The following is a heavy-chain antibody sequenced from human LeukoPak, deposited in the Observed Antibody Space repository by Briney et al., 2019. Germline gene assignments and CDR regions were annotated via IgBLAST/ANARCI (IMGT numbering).Heavy chain of an antibody. D-gene: IGHD3-22*01. CDR2: INPNSGGT. Sequence: ASVKVSCKASGYTFTGYYMHWVRQAPGQGLEWMGWINPNSGGTNYAQKLQGRVTMTTDTSTSTAYMELRSLRSDDTAVYYCARDWNYYDSSGYYFHWGQGTLVTVSS. V-gene: IGHV1-2*02. J-gene: IGHJ4*02. CDR3: ARDWNYYDSSGYYFH. CDR1: GYTFTGYY.